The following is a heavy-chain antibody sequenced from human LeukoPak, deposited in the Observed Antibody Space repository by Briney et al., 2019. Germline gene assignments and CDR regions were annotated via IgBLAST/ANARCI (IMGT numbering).Heavy chain of an antibody. V-gene: IGHV1-69*06. Sequence: GASVKVSCKASGGTFSSYAISWVRQAPGQGLEWMGGIIPIFGTANYAQKFQGRVTITADKSTSTAYMELSSLKSEDTAVYYCASARSTPGWYDAFDIWGQGTMVTVSS. J-gene: IGHJ3*02. CDR2: IIPIFGTA. CDR1: GGTFSSYA. D-gene: IGHD6-19*01. CDR3: ASARSTPGWYDAFDI.